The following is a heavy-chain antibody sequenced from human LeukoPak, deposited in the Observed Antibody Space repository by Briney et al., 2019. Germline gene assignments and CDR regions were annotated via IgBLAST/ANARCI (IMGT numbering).Heavy chain of an antibody. J-gene: IGHJ4*02. CDR2: MNPNSGNT. CDR1: GYTFTSYD. D-gene: IGHD6-13*01. Sequence: RASVKVSCTASGYTFTSYDINWVRQATGQGLEWMGWMNPNSGNTGYAQTFQGRVTITRNTSISTAYMELSSLRSEDTAVYYCARDGWAAAGYDYWGQGTLVTVSS. V-gene: IGHV1-8*03. CDR3: ARDGWAAAGYDY.